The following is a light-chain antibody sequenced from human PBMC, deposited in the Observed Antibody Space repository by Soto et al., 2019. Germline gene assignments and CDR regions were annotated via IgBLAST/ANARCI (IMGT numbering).Light chain of an antibody. CDR1: QTISSW. CDR2: KAS. Sequence: IRVTQSASTLSGSVGDRVTITCRASQTISSWLAWYQQKPGKAPKLLIYKASTLKSGVPSRFSGSGSGTEFTLTISSLQPDDFATYYCQHYSSYAEPFGHGTMVDIK. J-gene: IGKJ1*01. CDR3: QHYSSYAEP. V-gene: IGKV1-5*03.